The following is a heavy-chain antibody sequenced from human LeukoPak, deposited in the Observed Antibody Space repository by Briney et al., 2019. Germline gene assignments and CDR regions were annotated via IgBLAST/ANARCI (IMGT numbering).Heavy chain of an antibody. J-gene: IGHJ5*02. Sequence: SVKVSCKASGGTVSSYAISCVRQAPGQGREWMGVIIPIVGTAKYAHKFQGRVTITADESTSTAYMELRSLRSEDTAVYYCARARVTTFHWFDPWGQGTVVTVSS. V-gene: IGHV1-69*01. CDR2: IIPIVGTA. D-gene: IGHD4-17*01. CDR1: GGTVSSYA. CDR3: ARARVTTFHWFDP.